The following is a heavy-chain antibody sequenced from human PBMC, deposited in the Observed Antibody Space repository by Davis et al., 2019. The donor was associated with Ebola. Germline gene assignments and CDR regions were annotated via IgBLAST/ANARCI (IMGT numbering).Heavy chain of an antibody. V-gene: IGHV4-30-4*01. Sequence: PSETLSLTCTVSGGSISSGDYYWSWIRQPPGKGLEWIGYIYYGGSTYYNPSLKSRVTISVDTSKNQFSLKLSSVTAADTAVYYCARSWNYYGDPQFATFDYWGQGTLVTVSS. CDR3: ARSWNYYGDPQFATFDY. D-gene: IGHD4-17*01. CDR1: GGSISSGDYY. CDR2: IYYGGST. J-gene: IGHJ4*02.